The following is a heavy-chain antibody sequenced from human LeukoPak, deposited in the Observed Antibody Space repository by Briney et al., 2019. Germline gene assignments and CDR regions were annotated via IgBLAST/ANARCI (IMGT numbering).Heavy chain of an antibody. V-gene: IGHV3-30-3*01. J-gene: IGHJ4*02. CDR3: ARQTIAAAGTLDY. Sequence: PGGSLRLSCAAPGFTFSSYAMHWVRQAPGKGLEWVAVISYDGSNADSVKGRFTVSRDNSKNTLYLQMNSLRAEDTAVYYCARQTIAAAGTLDYWGQGTLVTVSS. D-gene: IGHD6-13*01. CDR1: GFTFSSYA. CDR2: ISYDGS.